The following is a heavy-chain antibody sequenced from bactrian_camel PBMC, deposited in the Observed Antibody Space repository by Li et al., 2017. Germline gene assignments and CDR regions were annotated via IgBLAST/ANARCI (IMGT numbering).Heavy chain of an antibody. V-gene: IGHV3S53*01. Sequence: HVQLVESGGGSVQAGGSLTLSCTASESTYRSICMAWFRQAPGSQRETVATVDSNGVTKVADSVKGRFTISKANAKDSVYLQMNDLQPEDSTMYYCAAANCAGRYCSCSLELYDYAYWGQGTQVTVS. CDR3: AAANCAGRYCSCSLELYDYAY. CDR1: ESTYRSIC. J-gene: IGHJ4*01. D-gene: IGHD2*01. CDR2: VDSNGVT.